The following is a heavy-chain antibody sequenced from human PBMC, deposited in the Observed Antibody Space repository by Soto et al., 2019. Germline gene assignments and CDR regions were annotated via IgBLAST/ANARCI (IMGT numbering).Heavy chain of an antibody. D-gene: IGHD2-21*01. V-gene: IGHV1-69*13. Sequence: SVKFSCKASGGDFSNYAIIWSRQAPGQGPEWMGGISPIFRTATYAQKFQGRVTITADDSTRTAYMELSGLTSEDTADYYCARDYLIPSDADYYFDMDVWGQGTTVTVSS. CDR1: GGDFSNYA. J-gene: IGHJ6*02. CDR2: ISPIFRTA. CDR3: ARDYLIPSDADYYFDMDV.